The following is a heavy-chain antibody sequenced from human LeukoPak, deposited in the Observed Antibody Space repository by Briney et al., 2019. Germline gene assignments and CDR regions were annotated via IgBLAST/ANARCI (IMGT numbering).Heavy chain of an antibody. Sequence: ETLSLTCTVSGGSISSGGYYWSWVRQAPGKGLEWVSAISGSGGSTYYADSVKGRFTISRDNSKNTLYLQMNSLRAEDTAVYYCAAGGWYKFDYWGQGTLVTVSS. D-gene: IGHD6-19*01. CDR1: GGSISSGGYY. CDR3: AAGGWYKFDY. CDR2: ISGSGGST. J-gene: IGHJ4*02. V-gene: IGHV3-23*01.